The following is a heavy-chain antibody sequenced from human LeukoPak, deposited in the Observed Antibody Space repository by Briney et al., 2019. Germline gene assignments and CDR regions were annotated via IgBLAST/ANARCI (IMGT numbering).Heavy chain of an antibody. J-gene: IGHJ4*02. V-gene: IGHV1-69*13. D-gene: IGHD4-23*01. CDR1: GGTFSSNA. Sequence: ASVKVSCKASGGTFSSNAISWVRQAPGQGLEWMGGIIPIFGTANYAQKFQGRVTITADESTSTAYMELSSLRSEDTAVYYCARVAYGGNSVSGLLDYWGQGTLVTVSS. CDR2: IIPIFGTA. CDR3: ARVAYGGNSVSGLLDY.